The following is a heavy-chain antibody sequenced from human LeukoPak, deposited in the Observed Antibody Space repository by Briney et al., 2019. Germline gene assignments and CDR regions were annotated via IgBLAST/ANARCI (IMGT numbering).Heavy chain of an antibody. J-gene: IGHJ4*02. D-gene: IGHD4-17*01. CDR3: VTPGPTVTGGFEY. Sequence: GGSLRLSCAVSGYIVSGKYMGWVRQAPGKGLEYVSVIYSGGSTYYIDSVKGRFTISRDNSKNTLYFQMNSLRVEDTAVYYCVTPGPTVTGGFEYWGQGTLVTVSS. V-gene: IGHV3-53*01. CDR2: IYSGGST. CDR1: GYIVSGKY.